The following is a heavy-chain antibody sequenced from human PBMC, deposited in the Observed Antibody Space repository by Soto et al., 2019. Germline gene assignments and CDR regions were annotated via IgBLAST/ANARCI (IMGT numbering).Heavy chain of an antibody. D-gene: IGHD2-2*01. CDR1: GFTFSSYE. V-gene: IGHV3-48*03. J-gene: IGHJ4*02. CDR2: ISSSGSTI. CDR3: ARAFGYFSSTSCYENYFDY. Sequence: EVQLVESGGGLVQPGGSLRLSCAASGFTFSSYEMNWVRQAPGKGLEWVSYISSSGSTIYYADSVKGRFTISRDNAKKSMYLQINSLRAEDTAVYYCARAFGYFSSTSCYENYFDYWGQGTLVTVSS.